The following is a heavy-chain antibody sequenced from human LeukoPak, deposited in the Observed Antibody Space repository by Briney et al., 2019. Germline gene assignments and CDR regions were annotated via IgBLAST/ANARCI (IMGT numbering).Heavy chain of an antibody. CDR3: ATGLGWYYDSSGYVLDY. Sequence: ASVKVSYKVSGYTLTELSMHWVRQAPGKGLEWMGGFDPEDGETIYAQKFQGRVTMTEDTSTDTAYMELSSLRSEDTAVYYCATGLGWYYDSSGYVLDYWGQGTLVTVSS. J-gene: IGHJ4*02. D-gene: IGHD3-22*01. CDR1: GYTLTELS. CDR2: FDPEDGET. V-gene: IGHV1-24*01.